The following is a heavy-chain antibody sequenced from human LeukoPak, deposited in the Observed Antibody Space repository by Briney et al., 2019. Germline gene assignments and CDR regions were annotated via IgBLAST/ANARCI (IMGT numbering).Heavy chain of an antibody. Sequence: SETLSLTCAVYGGSFSGYYWSWIRQPPGKGLEWIGEINHSGSTNYNPSLKSRVTISVDTSKNQFSLKLSSVTAADTAVYYDSSGYLRIGIFDYWGQGTLVTVSS. CDR1: GGSFSGYY. CDR2: INHSGST. D-gene: IGHD3-22*01. J-gene: IGHJ4*02. CDR3: SSGYLRIGIFDY. V-gene: IGHV4-34*01.